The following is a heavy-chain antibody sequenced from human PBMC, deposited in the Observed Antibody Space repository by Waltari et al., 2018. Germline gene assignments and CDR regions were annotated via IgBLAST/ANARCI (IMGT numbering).Heavy chain of an antibody. Sequence: EVQLLESGGDLVQPVGSLRLSCAASGFSFSSHAMTWVRHAPGKGLEWVSAISGSGTETYYADSVKGRFTISRDNSKNTLYLQMTSLRVEDTAVYYCGKGDLGGSWYYWFDPRGQGALVTVSS. J-gene: IGHJ5*02. CDR1: GFSFSSHA. CDR3: GKGDLGGSWYYWFDP. CDR2: ISGSGTET. V-gene: IGHV3-23*01. D-gene: IGHD6-13*01.